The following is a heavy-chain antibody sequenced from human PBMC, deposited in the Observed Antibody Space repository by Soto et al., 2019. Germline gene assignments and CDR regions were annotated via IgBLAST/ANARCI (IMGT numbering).Heavy chain of an antibody. J-gene: IGHJ5*02. V-gene: IGHV3-74*01. CDR1: GFTFSSYW. D-gene: IGHD3-10*01. Sequence: EVQLVESGGGLVQPGGSLRLSCAASGFTFSSYWMHWVRQAPGKGLVWVSRINGDGSTTSYADSVKGRFTISRDNAKNMRFLQMNSLGAEDTGVYYCARDRYYFGSGNYHWFGPWGQGALVTVSS. CDR2: INGDGSTT. CDR3: ARDRYYFGSGNYHWFGP.